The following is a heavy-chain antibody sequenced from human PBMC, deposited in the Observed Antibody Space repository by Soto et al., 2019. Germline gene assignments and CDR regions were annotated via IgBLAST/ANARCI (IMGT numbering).Heavy chain of an antibody. J-gene: IGHJ4*02. CDR3: ARGTSWQLPFDY. Sequence: SETLSLTXTVSSDSISSYYWSWIRQPPGKRLEWIGYISYSGSTDYNPSLKSRVTISGDTSKNQFSLKVSSVTAADTAVYYCARGTSWQLPFDYWGQGTLVTV. CDR1: SDSISSYY. D-gene: IGHD6-13*01. CDR2: ISYSGST. V-gene: IGHV4-59*01.